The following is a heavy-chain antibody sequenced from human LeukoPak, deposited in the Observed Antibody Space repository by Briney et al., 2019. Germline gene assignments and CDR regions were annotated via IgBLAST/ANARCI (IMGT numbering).Heavy chain of an antibody. D-gene: IGHD3-10*01. CDR2: IYTSGST. J-gene: IGHJ4*02. CDR3: AREGITMVRGVIILPFDY. Sequence: RASETLSLTCTVSGGSISSYYWSWIRQPAGKGLEWIGRIYTSGSTNYNPSLKSRVTMSVDTSKNQFSLKLSSVTAADTAVYYCAREGITMVRGVIILPFDYWGQGTLVTVSS. V-gene: IGHV4-4*07. CDR1: GGSISSYY.